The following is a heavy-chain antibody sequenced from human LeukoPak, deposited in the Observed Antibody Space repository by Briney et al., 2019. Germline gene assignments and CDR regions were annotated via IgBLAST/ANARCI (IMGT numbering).Heavy chain of an antibody. V-gene: IGHV3-23*01. J-gene: IGHJ3*02. CDR3: AKWIQLWSDAFDI. Sequence: PGGSLRLSCAASGFTFSNYAMNWVRQAPGKGLEWVSGISGSGGSTYYADSVKGRFTISRDNSKNTLYLQMNSLRAEDTAVYYCAKWIQLWSDAFDIWGQGTMVTVSS. CDR1: GFTFSNYA. CDR2: ISGSGGST. D-gene: IGHD5-18*01.